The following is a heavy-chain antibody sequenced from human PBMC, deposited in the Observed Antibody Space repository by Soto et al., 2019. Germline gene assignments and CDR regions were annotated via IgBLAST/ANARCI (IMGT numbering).Heavy chain of an antibody. CDR2: INPSGGST. CDR1: GYTFTSYY. V-gene: IGHV1-46*01. J-gene: IGHJ6*02. Sequence: ASVKVSCKASGYTFTSYYMHWVRQAPGQGLEWMGIINPSGGSTSYAQKFQGRVTMTRDTSTSTVYMELSSLRSEETAVYYCARVPQSAGYYYYGMDVWGQGTTVTVSS. CDR3: ARVPQSAGYYYYGMDV.